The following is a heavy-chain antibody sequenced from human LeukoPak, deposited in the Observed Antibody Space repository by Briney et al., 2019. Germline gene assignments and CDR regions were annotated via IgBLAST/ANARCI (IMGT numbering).Heavy chain of an antibody. CDR3: ARQEYSSSWYPGWFDP. J-gene: IGHJ5*02. CDR1: GYSFTSYW. D-gene: IGHD6-13*01. CDR2: VYPGDSHP. Sequence: GESLKISCKGSGYSFTSYWIGWVRQMPGKGLEWMGIVYPGDSHPSYSPSFQGQVTISADKSISTAYLQWSSLEASDTAMYYCARQEYSSSWYPGWFDPWGQGTLVTVSS. V-gene: IGHV5-51*01.